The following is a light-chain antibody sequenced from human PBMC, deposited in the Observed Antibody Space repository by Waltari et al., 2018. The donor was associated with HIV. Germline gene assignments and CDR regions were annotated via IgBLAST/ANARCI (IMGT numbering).Light chain of an antibody. V-gene: IGLV1-47*01. Sequence: QSVLTQPPSASRTPGQRLTIPCPRSSSNIGSSYVSWYQQDPGTAPKLLINSSNHRPSGVPDRFSGSKSGTSASLAISGLRSEDEADYYCAAWDDSLSGYVFGTGTKVTVL. CDR1: SSNIGSSY. J-gene: IGLJ1*01. CDR3: AAWDDSLSGYV. CDR2: SSN.